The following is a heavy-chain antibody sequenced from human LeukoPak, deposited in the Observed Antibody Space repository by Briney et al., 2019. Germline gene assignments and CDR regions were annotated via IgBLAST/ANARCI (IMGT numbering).Heavy chain of an antibody. J-gene: IGHJ4*02. V-gene: IGHV4-34*01. CDR3: AREGIAAAVHY. D-gene: IGHD6-13*01. Sequence: SETLSLTCAVYGGSFSGYCWSWIRQPPGKGLEWIGEINHSGSTNYNPSLKSRVTISVDTSKNQFSLKLSSVTAADTAVYYCAREGIAAAVHYWGQGTLVTVSS. CDR1: GGSFSGYC. CDR2: INHSGST.